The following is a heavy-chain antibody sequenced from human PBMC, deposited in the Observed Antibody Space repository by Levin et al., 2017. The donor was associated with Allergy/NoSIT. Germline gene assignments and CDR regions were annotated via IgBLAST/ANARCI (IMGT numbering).Heavy chain of an antibody. D-gene: IGHD2-2*01. V-gene: IGHV1-2*02. CDR2: INPYSGGT. Sequence: AASVKVSCKASGYTFTDYYIHWVRQAPGQGLEWMGWINPYSGGTIYAQKFQGRVTMTSDTSISTAYMELSRLRSDDTAVYYCARYCSRLTCHAYFDSWGQGTLVTVSS. CDR1: GYTFTDYY. CDR3: ARYCSRLTCHAYFDS. J-gene: IGHJ4*02.